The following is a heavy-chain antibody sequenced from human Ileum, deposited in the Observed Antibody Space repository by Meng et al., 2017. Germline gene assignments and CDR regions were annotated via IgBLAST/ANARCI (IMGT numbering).Heavy chain of an antibody. CDR2: IDPNGGGT. Sequence: QVQLVQSGAEVKKPGASVKVSCKASGYNFIGYWLSWVRQAPGQGLEWIGWIDPNGGGTKYAHKFLGRVTVTRDTSISTVYMEMSSLTYDDTAVYFCARLEGGWGQGTLVTVSS. CDR1: GYNFIGYW. J-gene: IGHJ4*02. V-gene: IGHV1-2*07. D-gene: IGHD1-1*01. CDR3: ARLEGG.